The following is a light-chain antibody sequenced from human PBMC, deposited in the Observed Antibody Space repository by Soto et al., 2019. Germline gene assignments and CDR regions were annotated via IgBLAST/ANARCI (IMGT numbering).Light chain of an antibody. CDR1: QSVASNY. Sequence: EIVLTQSPGTLSLSPGERATLSCRASQSVASNYLAWYQQKPGQAPRLLIYGASSRATGIPDRFSGSGSGTDFTLTISRLEPEDFAVYYCQQYGNSPPETFGQGTRLEIK. V-gene: IGKV3-20*01. CDR2: GAS. CDR3: QQYGNSPPET. J-gene: IGKJ5*01.